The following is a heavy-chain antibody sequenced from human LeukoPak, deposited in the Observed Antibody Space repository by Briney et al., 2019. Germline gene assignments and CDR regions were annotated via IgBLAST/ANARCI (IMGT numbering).Heavy chain of an antibody. CDR3: ARVGIGNGMDV. Sequence: TSETLSLTCTVSGASISTYYWSWIRQPAGKGLEWIGRIFTGGSTIQNPSLKSRVTMSQDTYRNEFSLLLNSVTAADTAVYYCARVGIGNGMDVWGQGTTVTVSS. V-gene: IGHV4-4*07. J-gene: IGHJ6*02. CDR1: GASISTYY. D-gene: IGHD6-13*01. CDR2: IFTGGST.